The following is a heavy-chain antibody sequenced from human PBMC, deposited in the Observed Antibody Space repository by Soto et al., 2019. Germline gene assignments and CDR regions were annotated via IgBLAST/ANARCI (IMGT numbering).Heavy chain of an antibody. CDR2: ISSSSYI. CDR3: ARGSPSEAGIDY. CDR1: GFTFSSYS. D-gene: IGHD6-13*01. J-gene: IGHJ4*02. V-gene: IGHV3-21*01. Sequence: GGSLRLSCAASGFTFSSYSMNWVRLAPGKGLEWVSSISSSSYIYYADSVKGRFTISRDNAKNSLYLQMNSLRAEDTAVYYCARGSPSEAGIDYWGQGTLVTVSS.